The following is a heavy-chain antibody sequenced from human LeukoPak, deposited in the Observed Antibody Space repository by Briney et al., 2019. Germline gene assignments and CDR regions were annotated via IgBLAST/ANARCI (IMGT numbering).Heavy chain of an antibody. D-gene: IGHD5-18*01. Sequence: SEKVSCKASGGTFSSYAISWVRQAPGQGLEWMGGIIPIFGTANYAQKFQGRVTITTDESTSTAYIELSSLRSEDTAVYYCARDLSGYSYEGPWDAFDIWGQGTMVTVSS. J-gene: IGHJ3*02. CDR2: IIPIFGTA. CDR3: ARDLSGYSYEGPWDAFDI. V-gene: IGHV1-69*05. CDR1: GGTFSSYA.